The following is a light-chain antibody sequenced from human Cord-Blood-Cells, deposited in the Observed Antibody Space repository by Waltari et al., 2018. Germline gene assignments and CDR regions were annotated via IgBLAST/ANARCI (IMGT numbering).Light chain of an antibody. CDR3: QQYYSTPYT. Sequence: DIVMNQSPDSLAVSLGERATSNCKSSQSVLYSSNNKNYLAWYQQKPGQPPKLLIYWASTRESGVPDRFSGSGSGTDFTLTISSLQAEDVAVYYCQQYYSTPYTFGQGTKLEIK. V-gene: IGKV4-1*01. CDR2: WAS. CDR1: QSVLYSSNNKNY. J-gene: IGKJ2*01.